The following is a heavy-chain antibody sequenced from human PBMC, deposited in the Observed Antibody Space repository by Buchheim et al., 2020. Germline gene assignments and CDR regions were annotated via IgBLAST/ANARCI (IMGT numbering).Heavy chain of an antibody. J-gene: IGHJ4*02. CDR2: TFYGGDT. CDR1: GGSFRSSGSF. CDR3: AKARGAAAASSFDY. D-gene: IGHD2-15*01. Sequence: QVQLQESGSRLVKPSNTLSLTCTVSGGSFRSSGSFWAWIRQTPGKGLVWIGSTFYGGDTYYKPSLKSRGTISGDTYRSRLFLSLNSATAADTAVYYCAKARGAAAASSFDYWGQG. V-gene: IGHV4-39*07.